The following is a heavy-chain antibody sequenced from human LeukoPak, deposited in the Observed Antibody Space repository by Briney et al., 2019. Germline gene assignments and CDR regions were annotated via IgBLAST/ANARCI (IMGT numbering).Heavy chain of an antibody. CDR2: ISSSSSYI. CDR3: AREIPGIAVAGIGY. V-gene: IGHV3-21*01. Sequence: GGSLRLSCAASGFTFSSYSMNWVLQAPGKGLEWVSSISSSSSYIYYADSVKGRFTISRDNAKNSLYLQMNSLRAEDTAVYYCAREIPGIAVAGIGYWGQGTLVTVSS. D-gene: IGHD6-19*01. J-gene: IGHJ4*02. CDR1: GFTFSSYS.